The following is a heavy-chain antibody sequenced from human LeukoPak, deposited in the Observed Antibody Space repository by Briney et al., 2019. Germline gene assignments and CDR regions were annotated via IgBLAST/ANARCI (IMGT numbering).Heavy chain of an antibody. CDR3: ARDNPLGYCSSTSCYTLYYYYYMDV. J-gene: IGHJ6*03. CDR1: GGSISSSSYY. CDR2: IYYSGST. V-gene: IGHV4-39*02. Sequence: SETLSLTCTVSGGSISSSSYYWGWIRQPPGKGLEWIGSIYYSGSTYYNPSLKSRVTISVDTSKNQFSLKLSSVTAADTAVYYCARDNPLGYCSSTSCYTLYYYYYMDVWGKGTTVTVSS. D-gene: IGHD2-2*02.